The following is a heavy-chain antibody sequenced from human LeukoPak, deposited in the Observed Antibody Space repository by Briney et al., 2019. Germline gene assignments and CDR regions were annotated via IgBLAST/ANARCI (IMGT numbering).Heavy chain of an antibody. J-gene: IGHJ4*02. V-gene: IGHV3-48*04. CDR2: ISSSGSTI. Sequence: GGSLRLSCAASGFTFSSYSMNWVRQAPGKGLEWVSYISSSGSTIYYADSVKGRFTISRDNAKNSLYLQMNSLRAEDTAVYYCARDSITMVRGVIFSANYFDYWGQGTLVTVSS. D-gene: IGHD3-10*01. CDR3: ARDSITMVRGVIFSANYFDY. CDR1: GFTFSSYS.